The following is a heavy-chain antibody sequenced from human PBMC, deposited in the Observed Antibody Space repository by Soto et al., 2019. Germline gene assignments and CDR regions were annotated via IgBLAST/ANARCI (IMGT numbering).Heavy chain of an antibody. CDR2: IWYDGSNK. V-gene: IGHV3-33*01. CDR3: ARSGGLLRPLDYYYYGMDV. Sequence: QVQLVESGGGVVQPGRSLRLSCAASGFTFSSYGMHWVRQAPGKGLEWVAVIWYDGSNKYYADSVKGRFTISRDNSKNXLXLQMNSLRAEDTAVYYCARSGGLLRPLDYYYYGMDVWGQGTTVTVSS. CDR1: GFTFSSYG. D-gene: IGHD1-26*01. J-gene: IGHJ6*02.